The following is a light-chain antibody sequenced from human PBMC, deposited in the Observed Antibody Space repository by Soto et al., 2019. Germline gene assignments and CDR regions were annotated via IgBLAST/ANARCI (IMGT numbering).Light chain of an antibody. CDR2: DVS. CDR3: SSDTTHGDRV. V-gene: IGLV2-14*03. Sequence: QSALTQPASVSGSPGQSITISCTGTSSDIGAYNSVSWYQQHPGMAPQLMIYDVSYRPSGTSRRFSGSKSGNTASLSISGLQAADEADYYCSSDTTHGDRVFGGGTKLTVL. J-gene: IGLJ2*01. CDR1: SSDIGAYNS.